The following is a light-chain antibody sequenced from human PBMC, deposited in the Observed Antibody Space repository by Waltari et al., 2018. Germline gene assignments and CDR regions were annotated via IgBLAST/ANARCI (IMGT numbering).Light chain of an antibody. V-gene: IGKV1-33*01. J-gene: IGKJ4*01. CDR3: QQYDKLPLT. CDR1: QDIRHY. Sequence: DIQMTQPPSSLSASVEDRVPITCQASQDIRHYLIWDQQKPGKPPKLLIDDASNLETGVPSRFSGSGSLSDFTFTISSLQPEDIATYYCQQYDKLPLTFGGGTKVEIK. CDR2: DAS.